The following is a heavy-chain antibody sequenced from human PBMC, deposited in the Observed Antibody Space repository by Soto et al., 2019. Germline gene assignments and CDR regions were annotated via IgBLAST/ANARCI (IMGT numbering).Heavy chain of an antibody. Sequence: GXSVKVSCQTSCYTFSNYGITWVRQAPGQPLEWLGWISLYSDGTNYAQKFQGRVSMTTDTSTTTAYMELRSLRSDDTAAYYCARVVPGAEAWFGPWGQGTLVTVSS. J-gene: IGHJ5*02. D-gene: IGHD2-2*01. V-gene: IGHV1-18*01. CDR2: ISLYSDGT. CDR1: CYTFSNYG. CDR3: ARVVPGAEAWFGP.